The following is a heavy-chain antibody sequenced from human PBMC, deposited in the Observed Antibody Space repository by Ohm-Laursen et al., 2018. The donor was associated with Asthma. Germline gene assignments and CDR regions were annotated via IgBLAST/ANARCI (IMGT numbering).Heavy chain of an antibody. V-gene: IGHV3-21*01. J-gene: IGHJ1*01. CDR2: IRTASTFI. CDR3: ARIGPEWELPGREYSLHH. Sequence: SLRLSCAASGYTFSRYSIHWVRQVPGKGLEWVASIRTASTFIYYADSGRGRFTTSRDNAKNSVYLQMNSLRAEDTALYYCARIGPEWELPGREYSLHHWGQGTQVTDSS. CDR1: GYTFSRYS. D-gene: IGHD1-26*01.